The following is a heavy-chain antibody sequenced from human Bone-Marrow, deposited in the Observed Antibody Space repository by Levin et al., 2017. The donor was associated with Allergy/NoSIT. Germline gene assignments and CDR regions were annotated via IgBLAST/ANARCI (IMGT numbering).Heavy chain of an antibody. D-gene: IGHD1-26*01. CDR3: VRGGAGGWYDP. V-gene: IGHV3-73*01. Sequence: GGSLRLSCVASGFVFSGSSIHWVRQASGKGLEWVGRIGYNTDSYATMYSASMRGRFTISRDDSKTTAYLQIHSLNIDDTAVYYCVRGGAGGWYDPWGQGTLVAVSS. CDR1: GFVFSGSS. J-gene: IGHJ5*02. CDR2: IGYNTDSYAT.